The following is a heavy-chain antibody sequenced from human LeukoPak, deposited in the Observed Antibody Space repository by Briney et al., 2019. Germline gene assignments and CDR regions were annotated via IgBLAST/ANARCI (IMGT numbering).Heavy chain of an antibody. CDR3: ARGRGYYGSGRGYWYFDL. Sequence: SETLSLTCAVYGVSFSGYCWSWIRQPPGKGLEWIGAINHSGSTNYNPSLKSRVTISVDTSKNQFSLKLSSVTAADTAVYYCARGRGYYGSGRGYWYFDLWGRGTLVTVSS. D-gene: IGHD3-10*01. CDR2: INHSGST. V-gene: IGHV4-34*01. J-gene: IGHJ2*01. CDR1: GVSFSGYC.